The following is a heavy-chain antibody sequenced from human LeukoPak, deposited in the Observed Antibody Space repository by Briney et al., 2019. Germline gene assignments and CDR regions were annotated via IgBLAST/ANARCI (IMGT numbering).Heavy chain of an antibody. Sequence: ASVKVSCKASGGSFSSYVITWVRQAPGQGLEWMGRIIPVLGVSNFAQKFEGRVTITADKSTNTAHKELRRLESGDTAVYYCARGDSSSWIRGYYFDYWGQGTLVTVSS. CDR1: GGSFSSYV. D-gene: IGHD6-13*01. J-gene: IGHJ4*02. V-gene: IGHV1-69*04. CDR2: IIPVLGVS. CDR3: ARGDSSSWIRGYYFDY.